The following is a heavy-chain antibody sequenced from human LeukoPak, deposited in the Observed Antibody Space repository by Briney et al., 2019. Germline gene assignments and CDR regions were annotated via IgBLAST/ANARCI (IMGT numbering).Heavy chain of an antibody. CDR2: ISSTGGTT. D-gene: IGHD6-19*01. CDR1: GITFSSYG. Sequence: GGSLRLSCAASGITFSSYGMSWVRQAPGKGLEWVSSISSTGGTTYYADSVKGRFTISRDNSKNTLNLQMNSLRPEDTAVYYCAKSQVTGWYDFDYWGQGTLVIVSS. J-gene: IGHJ4*02. CDR3: AKSQVTGWYDFDY. V-gene: IGHV3-23*01.